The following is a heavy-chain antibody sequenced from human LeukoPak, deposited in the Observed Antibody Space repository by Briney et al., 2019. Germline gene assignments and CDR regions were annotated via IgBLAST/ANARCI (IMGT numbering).Heavy chain of an antibody. CDR1: GFTFSSYA. J-gene: IGHJ4*02. Sequence: PGGSLRLSCAASGFTFSSYAMSWVRQAPGKGLEWVSAISGSGSSTYYADSVKGRFTISRDSSKNTLYLQMNSLRAEDTAVYYCAKDGLLWFGELTLADYWGQGTLVTVSS. CDR2: ISGSGSST. V-gene: IGHV3-23*01. D-gene: IGHD3-10*01. CDR3: AKDGLLWFGELTLADY.